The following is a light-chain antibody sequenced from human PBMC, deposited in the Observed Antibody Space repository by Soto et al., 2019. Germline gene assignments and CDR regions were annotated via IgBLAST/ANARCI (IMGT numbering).Light chain of an antibody. CDR1: TGTVTSGHY. CDR2: DTS. CDR3: LLYYSGARV. Sequence: QAVVTQEPSLTVSPGGTVTLTCGSSTGTVTSGHYPYWFQQKPGQAPRTLIYDTSNNHSWSPARFSGSLLGGKAALTLSGAQPEDEADYYCLLYYSGARVFGGGTKLTVL. J-gene: IGLJ2*01. V-gene: IGLV7-46*01.